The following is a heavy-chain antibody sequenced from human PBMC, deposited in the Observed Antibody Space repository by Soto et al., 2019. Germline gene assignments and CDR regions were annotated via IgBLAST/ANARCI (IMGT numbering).Heavy chain of an antibody. D-gene: IGHD4-4*01. CDR1: GFTFSNAW. CDR2: IKSKTDGGTT. V-gene: IGHV3-15*01. J-gene: IGHJ4*02. Sequence: EVQLVESGGGLVKPGGSLRLSCAASGFTFSNAWMSWVRQAPGKGLEWVGRIKSKTDGGTTDYAAPVKGRFTISRDDSKNTLYLQMNSLKTEDTAVYYCTTDLGLTTLATDDYWGQGTLVTVSS. CDR3: TTDLGLTTLATDDY.